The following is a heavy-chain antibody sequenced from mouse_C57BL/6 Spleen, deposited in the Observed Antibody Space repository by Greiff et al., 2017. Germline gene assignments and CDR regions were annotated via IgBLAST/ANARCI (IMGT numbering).Heavy chain of an antibody. J-gene: IGHJ2*01. V-gene: IGHV1-64*01. CDR3: AREGGLRPPFDY. D-gene: IGHD2-4*01. CDR1: GYTFTSYW. CDR2: IHPNSGST. Sequence: QVQLQQPGAELVKPGASVKLSCKASGYTFTSYWMHWVKQRPGQGLEWIGMIHPNSGSTNYNEKFKSKATLTVDKSSSTAYMQLSSLTSEDSAVYYCAREGGLRPPFDYWGQGTTLTVSS.